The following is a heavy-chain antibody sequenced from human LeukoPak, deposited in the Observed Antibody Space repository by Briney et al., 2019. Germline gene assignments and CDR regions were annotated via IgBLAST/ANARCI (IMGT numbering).Heavy chain of an antibody. D-gene: IGHD6-19*01. Sequence: ASVKVSCKASGYTFTSYGISWVRQAPGQGLEWMGWISAYNGNTSYAQKLQGRVTMTTDTSTSTAYMELRSLRSDDTAVYYCARDYSGQWLVSHDAFDIWGQGTMVTVSS. CDR2: ISAYNGNT. V-gene: IGHV1-18*01. CDR1: GYTFTSYG. J-gene: IGHJ3*02. CDR3: ARDYSGQWLVSHDAFDI.